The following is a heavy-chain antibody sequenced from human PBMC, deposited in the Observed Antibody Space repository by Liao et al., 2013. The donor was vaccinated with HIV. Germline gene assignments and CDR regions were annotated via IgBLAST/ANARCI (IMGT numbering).Heavy chain of an antibody. CDR1: GGSISSSSYY. J-gene: IGHJ1*01. V-gene: IGHV4-39*07. CDR2: IYYSGST. CDR3: ARAVTTEYFQH. Sequence: QLQLQESGPGLVKPSETLSLTCTVSGGSISSSSYYWGWIRQPPGKGLEWIGSIYYSGSTYYNPSLKSRVTISVYTSKNQFSLKLNSVTAADTAVYYCARAVTTEYFQHWGQGTLVTVSS. D-gene: IGHD4-17*01.